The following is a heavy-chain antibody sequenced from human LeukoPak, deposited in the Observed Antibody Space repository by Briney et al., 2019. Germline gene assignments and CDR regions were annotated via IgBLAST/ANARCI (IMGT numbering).Heavy chain of an antibody. Sequence: ASVKVSCKASGYTFTGYYMHWVRQAPGQGLEWMGWINPNSGGTNYAQKFQGRVTMTRDTSISTAYMELSRLRSDDTAVYYCARGRRILTGYYISGSDAFDIWGQGTMVTVSS. D-gene: IGHD3-9*01. CDR3: ARGRRILTGYYISGSDAFDI. CDR2: INPNSGGT. V-gene: IGHV1-2*02. J-gene: IGHJ3*02. CDR1: GYTFTGYY.